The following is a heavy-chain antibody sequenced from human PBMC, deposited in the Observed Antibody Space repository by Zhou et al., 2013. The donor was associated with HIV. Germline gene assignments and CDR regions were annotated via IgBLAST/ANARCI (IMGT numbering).Heavy chain of an antibody. J-gene: IGHJ3*02. Sequence: QVQLVQSGAEVKKPGSSVKVSCKASGGTISSYAFSWVRQAPGQGLEWMGGIIPIFGTVNYAQKFQGRVSITTTYMELSSLTSEDTAVYYCATDLLVEDAFDIWGQGTMVTVFS. CDR3: ATDLLVEDAFDI. D-gene: IGHD6-6*01. V-gene: IGHV1-69*05. CDR2: IIPIFGTV. CDR1: GGTISSYA.